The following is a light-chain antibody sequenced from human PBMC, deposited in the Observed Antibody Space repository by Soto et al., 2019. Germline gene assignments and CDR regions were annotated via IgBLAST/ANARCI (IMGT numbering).Light chain of an antibody. CDR2: GAS. J-gene: IGKJ4*01. Sequence: EIGMTQSPATLSVSPGERATLSCRASQSVSSDLAWYQQKPGQAPRLLIYGASTRATGIPATFSGGGSGTEFYLTITSLQSEDCAVYYCQQYNEWPLTFGGGTKVEIK. CDR1: QSVSSD. CDR3: QQYNEWPLT. V-gene: IGKV3-15*01.